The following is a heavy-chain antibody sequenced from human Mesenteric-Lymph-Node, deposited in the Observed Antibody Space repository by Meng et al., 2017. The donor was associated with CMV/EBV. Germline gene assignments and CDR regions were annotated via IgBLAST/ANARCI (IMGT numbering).Heavy chain of an antibody. CDR2: IYYSGST. D-gene: IGHD5-12*01. Sequence: GSLRLSCTVSGGSISSSSYYWGWIRQPPGKGLEWIGSIYYSGSTYYNPSLKSRVTISVDTSKNQFSLKLSSVTAADTAVYYCARDNRASAFDIWGQGTRVTVSS. CDR3: ARDNRASAFDI. J-gene: IGHJ3*02. V-gene: IGHV4-39*07. CDR1: GGSISSSSYY.